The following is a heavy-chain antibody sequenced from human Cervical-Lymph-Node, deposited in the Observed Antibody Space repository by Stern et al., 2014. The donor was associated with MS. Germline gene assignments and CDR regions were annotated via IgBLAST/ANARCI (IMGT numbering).Heavy chain of an antibody. J-gene: IGHJ4*02. CDR3: TKDTYGPEDY. V-gene: IGHV3-74*02. CDR1: GFTFRNYW. Sequence: VQLEESGGGLVQPGGSLRLSCVASGFTFRNYWMHWVRQGPGKGLVCVARINRDGTTITHADSVKGRFTISRDNAKNTLYLQMNSLRVEDTAVYYCTKDTYGPEDYWGQGTSVTVSS. D-gene: IGHD3-10*01. CDR2: INRDGTTI.